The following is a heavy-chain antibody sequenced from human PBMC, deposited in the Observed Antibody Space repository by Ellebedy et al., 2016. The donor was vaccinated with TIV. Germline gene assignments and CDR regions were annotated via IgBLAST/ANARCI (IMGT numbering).Heavy chain of an antibody. V-gene: IGHV3-30*02. CDR1: GFITSG. D-gene: IGHD4-17*01. J-gene: IGHJ6*02. CDR3: VKGAFPVPTVMAV. Sequence: PGGFLRLSCATSGFITSGMHWVRQAPGKGLDWVAFVRSDGSTKYYADSAKGRFTISRDDSKNTLYLQMNSLRVDDTAVYYCVKGAFPVPTVMAVWGQGTTVTVSS. CDR2: VRSDGSTK.